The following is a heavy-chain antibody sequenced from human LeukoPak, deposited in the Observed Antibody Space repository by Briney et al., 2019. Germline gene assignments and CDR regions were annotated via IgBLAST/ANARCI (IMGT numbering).Heavy chain of an antibody. V-gene: IGHV3-21*04. J-gene: IGHJ3*02. Sequence: KPGGSLRLSCAASGFTFSSYSMNWVRQAPGKGLEWVSSISSSSYIYYADSVKGRFTISRDNAKNSLYLQMNSLRAEDTALYYCAKPGGYSYGDDAFDIWGQGTMVTVSS. CDR2: ISSSSYI. D-gene: IGHD5-18*01. CDR3: AKPGGYSYGDDAFDI. CDR1: GFTFSSYS.